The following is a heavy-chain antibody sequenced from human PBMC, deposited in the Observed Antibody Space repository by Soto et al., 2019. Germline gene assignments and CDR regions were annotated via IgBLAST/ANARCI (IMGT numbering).Heavy chain of an antibody. CDR3: VRHLTGPPVDY. CDR2: SFYSGST. J-gene: IGHJ4*02. D-gene: IGHD1-20*01. Sequence: PSETLSLTCTVSGGSIRSSTYYWGWIRQSPGKGLEWIGSSFYSGSTYYRPSLKSRVTISVDTSKNQFSLKLSSVTAADTAVYYCVRHLTGPPVDYWGPGTLVTVSS. CDR1: GGSIRSSTYY. V-gene: IGHV4-39*01.